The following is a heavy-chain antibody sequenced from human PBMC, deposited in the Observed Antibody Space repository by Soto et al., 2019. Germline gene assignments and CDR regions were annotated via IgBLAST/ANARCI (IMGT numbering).Heavy chain of an antibody. V-gene: IGHV1-46*03. Sequence: GASVTVSCKASGYTFTSYYMHWVRQAPGQGLEWMGIINPSGGSTSYAQKFQGRVTMTRDTSTSTVYMELSSLRSEDTAVYYCARDPGRIVAFGGAFDIWGQGTMVTVSS. CDR2: INPSGGST. CDR3: ARDPGRIVAFGGAFDI. J-gene: IGHJ3*02. CDR1: GYTFTSYY. D-gene: IGHD1-26*01.